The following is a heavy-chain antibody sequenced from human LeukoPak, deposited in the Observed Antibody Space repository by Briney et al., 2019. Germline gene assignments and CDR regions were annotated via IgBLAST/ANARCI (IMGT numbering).Heavy chain of an antibody. Sequence: GRSLRLSCAASGFTFSSYGMHWVRQAPGKGLEWVAVISYDGSNKYYADSVKGRFTISRDNSKNTLYLQMNSLRSEDTAVYYCATERGMVRGLGGYGMDVWGKGTTVTVSS. CDR2: ISYDGSNK. CDR3: ATERGMVRGLGGYGMDV. D-gene: IGHD3-10*01. J-gene: IGHJ6*04. CDR1: GFTFSSYG. V-gene: IGHV3-30*03.